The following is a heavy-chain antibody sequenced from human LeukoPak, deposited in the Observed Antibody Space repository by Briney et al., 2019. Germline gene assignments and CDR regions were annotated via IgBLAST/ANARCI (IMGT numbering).Heavy chain of an antibody. CDR1: GFTFSSYA. V-gene: IGHV3-7*03. Sequence: GGSLRLSCAASGFTFSSYAMHWVRQAPGKGLEWVANIKTDGSEKYYVDSVKGRFTISRDNAKNSLYLQMNSLRAEDTAVYYCARDYTGYFPWGQGTLVIVSS. D-gene: IGHD3-9*01. CDR3: ARDYTGYFP. J-gene: IGHJ5*02. CDR2: IKTDGSEK.